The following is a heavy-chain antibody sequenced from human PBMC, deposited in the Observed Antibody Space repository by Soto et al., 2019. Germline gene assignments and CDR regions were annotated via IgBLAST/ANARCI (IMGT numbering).Heavy chain of an antibody. D-gene: IGHD3-9*01. CDR3: ATLFVFDMWTGLALAF. V-gene: IGHV1-18*01. J-gene: IGHJ4*02. Sequence: VKVYCKASGYTFTSHGISWVRQAPGQGLEWMGWISPYNGNTNYAQKLQGRVTMTTDTSTSTAYMELRSLRSDDTAVYYCATLFVFDMWTGLALAFWCQGTLGT. CDR2: ISPYNGNT. CDR1: GYTFTSHG.